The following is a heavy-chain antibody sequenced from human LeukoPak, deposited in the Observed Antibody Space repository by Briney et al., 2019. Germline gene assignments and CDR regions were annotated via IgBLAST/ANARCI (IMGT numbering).Heavy chain of an antibody. D-gene: IGHD6-19*01. CDR2: IWYDGSSK. CDR3: AREDYGIAVAGSYRPPDY. Sequence: GGSLRLSCAASGFTFSSYGMHWVRQAPGKGLEWVAVIWYDGSSKYYADSVKGRFTISRDNSKNTLYLQMNSLRAEDTTVYYCAREDYGIAVAGSYRPPDYWGQGTLVTVSS. V-gene: IGHV3-33*01. CDR1: GFTFSSYG. J-gene: IGHJ4*02.